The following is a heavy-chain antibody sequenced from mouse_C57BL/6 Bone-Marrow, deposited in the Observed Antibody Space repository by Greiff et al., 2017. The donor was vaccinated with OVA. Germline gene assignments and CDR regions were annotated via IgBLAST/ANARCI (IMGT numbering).Heavy chain of an antibody. V-gene: IGHV5-16*01. D-gene: IGHD1-1*01. CDR2: INYDGSST. Sequence: EVKVVESEGGLVQPGSSMKLSCTASGFTFSDYYMAWVRQVPEKGLEWVANINYDGSSTYYLDSLKSRFIISRDTAKNILYLQMSSLKAEDTATYYCARVYGRAMDYWGQGTSVTVSS. CDR1: GFTFSDYY. J-gene: IGHJ4*01. CDR3: ARVYGRAMDY.